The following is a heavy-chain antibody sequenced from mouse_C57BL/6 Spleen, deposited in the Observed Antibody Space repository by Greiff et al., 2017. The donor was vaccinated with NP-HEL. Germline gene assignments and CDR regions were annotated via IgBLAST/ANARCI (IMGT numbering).Heavy chain of an antibody. V-gene: IGHV1-64*01. CDR3: ARRNGYHYFDY. D-gene: IGHD2-2*01. CDR1: GYTFTSYW. CDR2: IHPNSGST. Sequence: VQLQQPGAELVKPGASVKLSCKASGYTFTSYWMHWVKQRPGQGLEWIGMIHPNSGSTNYNEKFKSKATLTVDKSSSTAYMQLSSLTSEDSAVYYCARRNGYHYFDYWGQGTTLTVSS. J-gene: IGHJ2*01.